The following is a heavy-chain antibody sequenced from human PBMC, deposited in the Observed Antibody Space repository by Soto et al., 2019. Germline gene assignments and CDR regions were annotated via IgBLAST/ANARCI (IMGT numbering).Heavy chain of an antibody. CDR1: GSTFTSYG. D-gene: IGHD2-21*02. J-gene: IGHJ4*02. Sequence: ASVKVSSKASGSTFTSYGISWVRPAPGQGLEWMGWISAYNGNTNYAQKLQGRVTTTTDTSTSTAYMELRSLRSDDTAVYYCARARVLYCGGDCYSGGDYWGQGTLVTVSS. CDR3: ARARVLYCGGDCYSGGDY. CDR2: ISAYNGNT. V-gene: IGHV1-18*01.